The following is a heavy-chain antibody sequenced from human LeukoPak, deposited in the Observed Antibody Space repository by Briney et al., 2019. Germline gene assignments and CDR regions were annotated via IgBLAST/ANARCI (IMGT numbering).Heavy chain of an antibody. Sequence: GSLRLSCAASGFINNNYGLVWVRQAPGKGLEWVSAISNDGGGTTYADFVKGRFSVSRDNSKKTLFLQMNSLRAEDTALYYCAKGSSGYFFDLWGQGTLVTVSS. V-gene: IGHV3-23*01. J-gene: IGHJ4*02. CDR2: ISNDGGGT. CDR1: GFINNNYG. D-gene: IGHD3-22*01. CDR3: AKGSSGYFFDL.